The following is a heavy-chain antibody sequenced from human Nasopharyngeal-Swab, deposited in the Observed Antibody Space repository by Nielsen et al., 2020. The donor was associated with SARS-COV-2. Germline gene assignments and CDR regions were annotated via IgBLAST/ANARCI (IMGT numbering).Heavy chain of an antibody. CDR1: GFTFSSRP. D-gene: IGHD3-10*01. V-gene: IGHV3-23*01. CDR2: LTSSGGTT. J-gene: IGHJ4*02. CDR3: ARDDGSLGDY. Sequence: GESLKISCATSGFTFSSRPMFWVRQAPGKGLEWVSSLTSSGGTTYYADSVRGRFTISRDNSKNTVYLQMNSLRAEDTAVYYCARDDGSLGDYWGQGTLVTVSS.